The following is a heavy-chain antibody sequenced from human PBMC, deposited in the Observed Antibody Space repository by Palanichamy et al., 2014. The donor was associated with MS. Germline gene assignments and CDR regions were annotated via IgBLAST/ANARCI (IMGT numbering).Heavy chain of an antibody. CDR2: INTNNGDT. V-gene: IGHV1-46*01. D-gene: IGHD6-13*01. CDR1: GYTFTHYH. Sequence: QVPLVQSGADVKKTGASVKVSCKASGYTFTHYHMHWVRQAPGQGLEWMGMINTNNGDTAYAQKFQGRVTLTRDTSTSTVYMELSSLKSEDTAMYYCARELEAAYYFDYWGQGTLVTVSS. CDR3: ARELEAAYYFDY. J-gene: IGHJ4*02.